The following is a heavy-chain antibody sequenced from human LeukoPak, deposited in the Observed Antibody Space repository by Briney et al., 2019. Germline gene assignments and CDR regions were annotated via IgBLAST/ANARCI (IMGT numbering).Heavy chain of an antibody. Sequence: SETLSLTCTVAGGSISSYYWSWIRQPPGKGLEWIGYIYYSGSTNYNPSLKSRVTISVDTSKNQFSLKLSSVTAADTAVYYCARDLSSSPGGYYYYYMDVWGKGTTVTVSS. V-gene: IGHV4-59*01. CDR2: IYYSGST. D-gene: IGHD6-6*01. CDR3: ARDLSSSPGGYYYYYMDV. CDR1: GGSISSYY. J-gene: IGHJ6*03.